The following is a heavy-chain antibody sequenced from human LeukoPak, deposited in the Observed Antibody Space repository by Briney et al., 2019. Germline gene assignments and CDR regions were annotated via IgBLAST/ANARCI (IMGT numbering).Heavy chain of an antibody. J-gene: IGHJ6*03. Sequence: GASVKVSCKTSGYTFSDYTINWVRQAPGQGLEWMGWISAYNGNTNYAQKLQGRVTMTTDTSTSTAYMELRSLRSDDTAVYYRARGVLVYSYYYYMDVWGKGTTVTVSS. V-gene: IGHV1-18*04. CDR2: ISAYNGNT. CDR3: ARGVLVYSYYYYMDV. CDR1: GYTFSDYT. D-gene: IGHD6-6*01.